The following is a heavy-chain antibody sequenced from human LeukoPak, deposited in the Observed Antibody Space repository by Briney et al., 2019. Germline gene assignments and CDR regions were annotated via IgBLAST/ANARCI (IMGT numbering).Heavy chain of an antibody. CDR3: ARLLSPGPIGY. CDR1: GGTFSSYA. V-gene: IGHV1-69*04. D-gene: IGHD2-15*01. J-gene: IGHJ4*02. Sequence: SVKVSCKASGGTFSSYAISWVRQAPGQGLEWMGRIIPILGIANYAQKFQGRVTITADKSTSTAYMELSSLRSEDTAVYYCARLLSPGPIGYWGQGTLVTVSS. CDR2: IIPILGIA.